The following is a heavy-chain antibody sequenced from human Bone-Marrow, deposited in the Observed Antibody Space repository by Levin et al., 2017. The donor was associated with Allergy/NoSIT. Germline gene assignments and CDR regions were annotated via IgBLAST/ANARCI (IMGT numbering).Heavy chain of an antibody. Sequence: GESLKISCAASGFTFSSYAMHWVRQAPGKGLEWVAVISYDGSNKYYADSVKGRFTISRDNSKNTLYLQMNSLRAEDTAVYYCARYAYGDCSGGSCYSNNLPYYYYYYGMDVWGQGTTVTVSS. J-gene: IGHJ6*02. CDR3: ARYAYGDCSGGSCYSNNLPYYYYYYGMDV. CDR2: ISYDGSNK. V-gene: IGHV3-30-3*01. D-gene: IGHD2-15*01. CDR1: GFTFSSYA.